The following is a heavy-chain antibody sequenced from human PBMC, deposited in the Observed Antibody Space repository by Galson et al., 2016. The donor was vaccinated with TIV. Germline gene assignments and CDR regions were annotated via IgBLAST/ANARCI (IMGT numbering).Heavy chain of an antibody. V-gene: IGHV5-10-1*01. CDR3: AGGVSSGSAWLDP. CDR1: GYRFTSYW. CDR2: IGPTDSYT. J-gene: IGHJ5*02. Sequence: QSGAEVKKPGESLRISCKGSGYRFTSYWINWVRQVPGKGLEWMGRIGPTDSYTNYSPSFQGHVPISADKSSTTADLQGSSVKASATALYHCAGGVSSGSAWLDPWGPGTPVTVSS. D-gene: IGHD3-10*01.